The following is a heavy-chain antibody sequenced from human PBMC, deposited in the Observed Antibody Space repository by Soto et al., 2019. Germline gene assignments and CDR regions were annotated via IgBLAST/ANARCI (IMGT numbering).Heavy chain of an antibody. Sequence: QVQLQESGPGLVKPSQTLSLTCTVSGGSISSGGYYWSWIRQHPGKGLEWIGYIYYSGSTYFNPPLKSRLTISVDTSKNQFSLQLSSVTAADTAVYYCARAGHSSSSEGANWFDPWAREPWSPSPQ. CDR1: GGSISSGGYY. D-gene: IGHD6-6*01. V-gene: IGHV4-31*03. CDR3: ARAGHSSSSEGANWFDP. CDR2: IYYSGST. J-gene: IGHJ5*02.